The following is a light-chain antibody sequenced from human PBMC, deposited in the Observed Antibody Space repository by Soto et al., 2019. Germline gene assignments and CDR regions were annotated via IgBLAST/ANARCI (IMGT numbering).Light chain of an antibody. V-gene: IGLV2-14*01. J-gene: IGLJ2*01. CDR1: SSDVGGYNY. CDR2: DVS. Sequence: QSALTQPASVSGSPGQSITISCTGTSSDVGGYNYVSWYQQHPGKAPKLMIYDVSNRPSGVSNRFSGSKSGNTASLTISGLQGEDEGGYYCRSFSSNKPYRVFGGGTQLTVL. CDR3: RSFSSNKPYRV.